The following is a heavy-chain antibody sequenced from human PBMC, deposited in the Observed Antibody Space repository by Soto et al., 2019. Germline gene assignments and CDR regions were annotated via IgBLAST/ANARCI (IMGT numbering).Heavy chain of an antibody. V-gene: IGHV1-69*13. CDR1: GGTFSSYA. CDR3: ARDRVGATEYYYYYYGMDV. D-gene: IGHD1-26*01. Sequence: SVKVSCKASGGTFSSYAISWVRQAPGQGLEWMGGIIPIFGTANYAQKFQGRVTITADESTSTAYMELSSLRSEDTAVYYCARDRVGATEYYYYYYGMDVWGQGTTVTVSS. J-gene: IGHJ6*02. CDR2: IIPIFGTA.